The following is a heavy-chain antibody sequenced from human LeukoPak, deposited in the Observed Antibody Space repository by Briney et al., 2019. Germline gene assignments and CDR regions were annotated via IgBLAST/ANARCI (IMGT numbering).Heavy chain of an antibody. CDR3: VTEPGYCTGGRCYGGWFDP. J-gene: IGHJ5*02. V-gene: IGHV4-34*01. CDR2: INHSGNT. CDR1: GGSFSGYY. Sequence: SETLSLTCAVYGGSFSGYYWSWIRQAPGKGLEWIGEINHSGNTNYNPSLKSRVTISVDTSKDQFSLKLSSVTAADTAVYYCVTEPGYCTGGRCYGGWFDPWGQGTLVTVSS. D-gene: IGHD2-15*01.